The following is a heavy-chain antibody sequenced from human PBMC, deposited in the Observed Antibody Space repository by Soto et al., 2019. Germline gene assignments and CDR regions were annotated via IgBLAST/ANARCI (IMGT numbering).Heavy chain of an antibody. CDR1: GGSVSSGSYY. CDR3: ARTYYDFWSGYWRWFDP. D-gene: IGHD3-3*01. V-gene: IGHV4-61*01. CDR2: IYYSGST. J-gene: IGHJ5*02. Sequence: SETLSLTCPVSGGSVSSGSYYWSWIRKPPGKGLEWIGYIYYSGSTNYNPSLKSRVTISVDTSKNQFSLKLSSVTAADTAVYYCARTYYDFWSGYWRWFDPWGQGTLVTVSS.